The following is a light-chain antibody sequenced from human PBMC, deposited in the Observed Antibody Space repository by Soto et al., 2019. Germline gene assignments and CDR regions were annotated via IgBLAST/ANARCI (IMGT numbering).Light chain of an antibody. CDR3: QQYGSSRT. J-gene: IGKJ1*01. Sequence: EIVMTQAPGTLSMSPGERATLSCRASQSVSSNLAWYQQKPGQAPRLLIYGASSRAPGIPDGFSGSGSGTDYTLTISRLEPEDFAVYYCQQYGSSRTFGQGTKV. V-gene: IGKV3-20*01. CDR1: QSVSSN. CDR2: GAS.